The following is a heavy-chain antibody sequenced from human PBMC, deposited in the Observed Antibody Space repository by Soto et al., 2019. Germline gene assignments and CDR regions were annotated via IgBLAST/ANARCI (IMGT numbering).Heavy chain of an antibody. D-gene: IGHD5-12*01. Sequence: GASVKVSCKASGGTFSSYAISWVRQAPGQGLEWMGGIIPIFGTANYAQKFQGRVTITADESTSTAYMELSSLRSEDTTVYYCARDVISGYAPHYYYYGMDVWGQGTTVTVSS. V-gene: IGHV1-69*13. CDR1: GGTFSSYA. J-gene: IGHJ6*02. CDR2: IIPIFGTA. CDR3: ARDVISGYAPHYYYYGMDV.